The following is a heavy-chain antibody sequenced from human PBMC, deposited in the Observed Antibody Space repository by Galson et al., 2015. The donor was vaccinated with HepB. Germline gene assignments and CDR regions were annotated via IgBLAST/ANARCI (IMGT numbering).Heavy chain of an antibody. CDR2: ISYDGSKK. Sequence: SLRLSCAASGFTFSSYAMHWVRQAPGKGLEWVAVISYDGSKKYYADSVKGRFTISRDNSKNTLYLQMNSLRAEDTAVYYCARVRGTRGRYYYGMDVWGQGTTVTVSS. CDR1: GFTFSSYA. CDR3: ARVRGTRGRYYYGMDV. V-gene: IGHV3-30-3*01. D-gene: IGHD3-10*01. J-gene: IGHJ6*02.